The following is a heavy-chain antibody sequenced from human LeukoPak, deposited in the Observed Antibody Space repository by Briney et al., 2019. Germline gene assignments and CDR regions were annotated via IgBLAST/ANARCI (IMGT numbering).Heavy chain of an antibody. Sequence: SETLSFTCTVSGGSFSSGSYYWSWIRQPPGKGLEWIGYIYYSGSTNYNPSLKSRVTISVDTSKNQFSLKLSSVTAADTAVYYCARVLAAARDAFDIWGQGTMVTVSS. V-gene: IGHV4-61*01. CDR3: ARVLAAARDAFDI. CDR1: GGSFSSGSYY. D-gene: IGHD6-13*01. CDR2: IYYSGST. J-gene: IGHJ3*02.